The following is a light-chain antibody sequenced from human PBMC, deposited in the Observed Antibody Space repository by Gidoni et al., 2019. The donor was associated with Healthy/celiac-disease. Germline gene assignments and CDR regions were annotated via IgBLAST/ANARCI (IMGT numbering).Light chain of an antibody. CDR3: QQYNNWPYT. Sequence: EIVMTQSPATLSVSPGERATLSCRASQSVSSNLAWYQQKPGQAPRLLIYCASTRATGIPARFSGSGSGTEFTLTISSLQSEAFAVYYCQQYNNWPYTFGPGTKLEIK. CDR1: QSVSSN. CDR2: CAS. V-gene: IGKV3-15*01. J-gene: IGKJ2*01.